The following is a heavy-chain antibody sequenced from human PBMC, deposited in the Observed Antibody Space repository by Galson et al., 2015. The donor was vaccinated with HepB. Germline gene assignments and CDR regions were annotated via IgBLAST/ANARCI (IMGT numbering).Heavy chain of an antibody. V-gene: IGHV3-11*06. D-gene: IGHD5-18*01. J-gene: IGHJ4*02. CDR2: VSNRGSYT. Sequence: SLRLSCAASGFTFSDYYMDWIRQPPGKGLEWISYVSNRGSYTNYAGSVKGRFTISRDNARNFLYLQMNSLRAEDTAVYYCARTGYNYGLVDYWGQGTLVTVSS. CDR3: ARTGYNYGLVDY. CDR1: GFTFSDYY.